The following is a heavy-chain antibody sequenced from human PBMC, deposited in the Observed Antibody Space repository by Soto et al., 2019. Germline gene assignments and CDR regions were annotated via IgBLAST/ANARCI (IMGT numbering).Heavy chain of an antibody. CDR1: GYTFSHYV. V-gene: IGHV1-18*01. CDR2: STHTGNT. D-gene: IGHD3-10*01. CDR3: ARSGEHPLDY. J-gene: IGHJ4*02. Sequence: GASVKVYCKTSGYTFSHYVINWVRQAPGQGLEWMGFSTHTGNTNYAQNFQGRVAMTTDTSTSTSYMGVRSLRHDDTAVYYCARSGEHPLDYWGQGTPVTVSS.